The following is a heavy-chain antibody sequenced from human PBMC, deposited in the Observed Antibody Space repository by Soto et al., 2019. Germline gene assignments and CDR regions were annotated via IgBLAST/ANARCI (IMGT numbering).Heavy chain of an antibody. CDR1: GGTFSSYT. J-gene: IGHJ5*02. Sequence: QVQLVQSGAAVKKPGSSVKVSCKASGGTFSSYTISWVRQAPGQGLEWMGRIIPILGIANYAQKFQGRVTITADKSTSTACMELSSLRSEDTAVYYCARDLVVVASNWFDPWGQGTLVTVAS. V-gene: IGHV1-69*08. CDR3: ARDLVVVASNWFDP. CDR2: IIPILGIA. D-gene: IGHD2-21*01.